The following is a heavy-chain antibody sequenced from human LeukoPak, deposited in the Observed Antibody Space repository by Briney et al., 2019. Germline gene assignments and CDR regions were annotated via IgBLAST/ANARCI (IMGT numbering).Heavy chain of an antibody. CDR3: AKDSGFFFSAFDI. V-gene: IGHV3-9*01. D-gene: IGHD3-22*01. Sequence: GGSLRLSCAASGFTFDDYAMHWVRQAPGKGLEWVSGISWNGDTIGSADSVKGRFSVSRDNAKNSLYLHMKGLRPEDTALYYCAKDSGFFFSAFDIWGQGTLVTVSS. CDR2: ISWNGDTI. CDR1: GFTFDDYA. J-gene: IGHJ3*02.